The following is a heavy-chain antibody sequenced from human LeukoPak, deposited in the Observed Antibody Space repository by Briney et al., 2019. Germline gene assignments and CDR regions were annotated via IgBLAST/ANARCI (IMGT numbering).Heavy chain of an antibody. Sequence: PSETLSLTCTVSGGSISSGGYYWSWIRQHPGKGLEWIGYICYSGSTYYNPSLKSRVTISVDTSKNQFSLKLSSVTAADTAVYYCARFMVATGWFDPWGQGTLVTVSS. D-gene: IGHD5-12*01. CDR1: GGSISSGGYY. V-gene: IGHV4-31*03. J-gene: IGHJ5*02. CDR2: ICYSGST. CDR3: ARFMVATGWFDP.